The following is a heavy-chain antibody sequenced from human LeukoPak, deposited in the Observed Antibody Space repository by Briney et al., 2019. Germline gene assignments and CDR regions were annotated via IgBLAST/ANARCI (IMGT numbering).Heavy chain of an antibody. CDR1: GGSISSSSYY. Sequence: ASETLSLTCTVSGGSISSSSYYWGWIRQPPGKGLEWIGSIYYSGSTYYNPSLKSRVTISVDTSKNQFSLKLSSVTAADTAVYYCARHTALTIFGVVIIPDFDYWGQGTLVTVSS. V-gene: IGHV4-39*01. CDR2: IYYSGST. CDR3: ARHTALTIFGVVIIPDFDY. J-gene: IGHJ4*02. D-gene: IGHD3-3*01.